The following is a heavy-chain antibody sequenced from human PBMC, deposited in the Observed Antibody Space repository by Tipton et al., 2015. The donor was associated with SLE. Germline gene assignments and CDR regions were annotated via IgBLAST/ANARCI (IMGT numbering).Heavy chain of an antibody. CDR2: ISAYNGNT. Sequence: QLVQSGAEVKKPGASVKVSCKASGYTFTSYGISWVRQAPGQGLEWMGWISAYNGNTNYAQKLQGRVTITTDTSTSTAYTELRSLRSDDTAVYYCARETGYSGSWGAFDIWGQGTMVTVSS. CDR1: GYTFTSYG. J-gene: IGHJ3*02. D-gene: IGHD6-13*01. CDR3: ARETGYSGSWGAFDI. V-gene: IGHV1-18*04.